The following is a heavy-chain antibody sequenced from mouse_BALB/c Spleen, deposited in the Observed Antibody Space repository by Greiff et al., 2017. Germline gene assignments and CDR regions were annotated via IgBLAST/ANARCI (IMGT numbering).Heavy chain of an antibody. D-gene: IGHD2-4*01. CDR2: IWGDGST. CDR3: AKPHYDYDGGGFDY. J-gene: IGHJ2*01. CDR1: GFSLTSYC. V-gene: IGHV2-3*01. Sequence: VKLMESGPGLVAPSQSLSITCTVSGFSLTSYCVSWVRQPPGKGLEWLGVIWGDGSTTYHSALISRLSISKDNSKSQVFLKLNSLQTDDTATYYCAKPHYDYDGGGFDYWGQGTTLTVSS.